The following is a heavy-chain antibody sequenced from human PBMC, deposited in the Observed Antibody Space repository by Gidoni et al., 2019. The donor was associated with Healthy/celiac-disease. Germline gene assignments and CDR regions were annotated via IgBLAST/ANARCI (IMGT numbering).Heavy chain of an antibody. J-gene: IGHJ4*02. CDR1: AGSLSSGGYS. CDR2: IYTSGST. Sequence: QLQLQESGSGLVKPSQPLSLTCAVSAGSLSSGGYSWSWIRQPPGKGLEWIGYIYTSGSTYYNPSLKSRVTISVDRSKNQFSLKLSSVTAADTAVYYCARSYDFWSGYYGYWGQGTLVTVSS. CDR3: ARSYDFWSGYYGY. D-gene: IGHD3-3*01. V-gene: IGHV4-30-2*01.